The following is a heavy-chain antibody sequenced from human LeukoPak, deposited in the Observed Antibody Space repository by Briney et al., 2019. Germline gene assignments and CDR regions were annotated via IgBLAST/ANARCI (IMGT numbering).Heavy chain of an antibody. V-gene: IGHV3-30-3*01. CDR1: GFTFSSYA. CDR2: ISYDGSNK. D-gene: IGHD6-13*01. CDR3: ARDSRPYSSSPAPVDY. Sequence: PGGSLRLSCAASGFTFSSYAMHWVRQAPGKGLEWVAVISYDGSNKYYADSVKGRFTISRDNSKTTLYLQMNSLRAEDTAVYYCARDSRPYSSSPAPVDYWGQGTLVTVSS. J-gene: IGHJ4*02.